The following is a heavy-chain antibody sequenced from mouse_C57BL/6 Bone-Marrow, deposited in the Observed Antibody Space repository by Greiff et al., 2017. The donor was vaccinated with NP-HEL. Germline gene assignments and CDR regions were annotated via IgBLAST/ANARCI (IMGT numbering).Heavy chain of an antibody. Sequence: QVQLQQSGAELARPGASVKLSCKASGYTFTSYGISWVKQRTGQGLEWIGEIYPRSGNTYYNEKFKGKATLTADKSSSTAYMELRSLTSEDSAVYFCARGGNYVLYYYAMDYWGQGTSVTVSS. V-gene: IGHV1-81*01. J-gene: IGHJ4*01. CDR2: IYPRSGNT. D-gene: IGHD2-1*01. CDR1: GYTFTSYG. CDR3: ARGGNYVLYYYAMDY.